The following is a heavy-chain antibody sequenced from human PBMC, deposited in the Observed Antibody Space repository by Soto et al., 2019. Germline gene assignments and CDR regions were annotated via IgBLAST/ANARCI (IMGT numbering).Heavy chain of an antibody. V-gene: IGHV3-23*01. J-gene: IGHJ5*02. CDR2: ISGSGGST. Sequence: GGSLRLSCAASGFTFSSYAMSWVRQAPGKGLEWVSAISGSGGSTYYADSVKGRFTISRDNSKNTLYLQMNSLRAEDTAVYYCAKGWEQWPYADDLSNWFDPWGQGTLVTVSS. CDR3: AKGWEQWPYADDLSNWFDP. CDR1: GFTFSSYA. D-gene: IGHD6-19*01.